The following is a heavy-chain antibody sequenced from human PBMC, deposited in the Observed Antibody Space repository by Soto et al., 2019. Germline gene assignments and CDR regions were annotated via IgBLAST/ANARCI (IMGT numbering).Heavy chain of an antibody. Sequence: GGSLRLSCAASGFTFSSYAMSWVRQAPGKGLEWVSAISGSGGSTYYADSVKGRFTISRDNSKNTLYLQMNSLRAEDTAVYYCAKRFLGELYYYGMDVWGQGTTVTVSS. CDR3: AKRFLGELYYYGMDV. V-gene: IGHV3-23*01. CDR2: ISGSGGST. J-gene: IGHJ6*02. D-gene: IGHD1-26*01. CDR1: GFTFSSYA.